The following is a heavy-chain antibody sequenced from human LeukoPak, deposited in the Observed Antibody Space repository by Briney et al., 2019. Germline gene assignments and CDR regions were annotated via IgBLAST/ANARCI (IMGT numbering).Heavy chain of an antibody. CDR2: IYPGDSDT. D-gene: IGHD3-9*01. CDR3: ARTKVSSRVFDIFTGYSGDDAFDI. J-gene: IGHJ3*02. CDR1: GYSFTSYW. V-gene: IGHV5-51*01. Sequence: GESLKISCKGSGYSFTSYWIGWMRQMPGKGLEWVGIIYPGDSDTRYSPSFQGQVTISADKSISTAYLQWSSLKASDTAMYYCARTKVSSRVFDIFTGYSGDDAFDIWGQGTMVTVSS.